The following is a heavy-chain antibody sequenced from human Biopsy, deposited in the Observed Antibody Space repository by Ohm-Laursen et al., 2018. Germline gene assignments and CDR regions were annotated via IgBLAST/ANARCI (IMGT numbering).Heavy chain of an antibody. Sequence: TLSLTCSVSGGLNSNYYWSWVRQSAGKGLEWIGRLYTSGDTNYNPSLKSRVSVSEDTSRGQFSLRLTSVTAADTAVYYSATGPKRLTGTSYFESWGRGILVTVSS. J-gene: IGHJ4*02. D-gene: IGHD1-7*01. CDR3: ATGPKRLTGTSYFES. CDR1: GGLNSNYY. CDR2: LYTSGDT. V-gene: IGHV4-4*07.